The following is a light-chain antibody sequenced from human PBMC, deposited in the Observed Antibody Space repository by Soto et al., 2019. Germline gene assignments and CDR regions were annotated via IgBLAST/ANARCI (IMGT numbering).Light chain of an antibody. Sequence: QSVLTQPASVSGSPGQSITISCTGTSSDVGAYNFVSWYQHHPDNAPKVVIYDVANRPSVVSYRFSSSKSGNTASLTISGLQDEDEADYYCMSFTSSNTYVFGTGTKVTVL. CDR3: MSFTSSNTYV. V-gene: IGLV2-14*03. J-gene: IGLJ1*01. CDR2: DVA. CDR1: SSDVGAYNF.